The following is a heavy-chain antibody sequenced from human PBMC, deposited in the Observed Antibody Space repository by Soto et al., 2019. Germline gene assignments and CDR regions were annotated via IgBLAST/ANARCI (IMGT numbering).Heavy chain of an antibody. Sequence: SETLSLTCTVSGGSISSGGYYWSWIRQHPGKGLEYIGYIHHSGSTYYNPSLKSRVTISVDTSKNQFSLKLSSVTAADTAVYYCARAYSSSRLYYYYGMDVWGQGTTVTVSS. CDR3: ARAYSSSRLYYYYGMDV. D-gene: IGHD6-6*01. CDR2: IHHSGST. CDR1: GGSISSGGYY. J-gene: IGHJ6*02. V-gene: IGHV4-31*03.